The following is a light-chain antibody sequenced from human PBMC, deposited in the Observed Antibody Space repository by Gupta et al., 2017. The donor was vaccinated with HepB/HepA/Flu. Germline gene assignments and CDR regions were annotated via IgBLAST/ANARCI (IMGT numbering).Light chain of an antibody. CDR3: SSYTSSSTVV. J-gene: IGLJ2*01. Sequence: QSALTQPASVSGAPGQSNIISCTGTSSDVGGYNYVSWYQQHPGKAPKLMIYDVSNRPSGVSNRFSGSKSGNTASLTIYGLQAEDEADYYCSSYTSSSTVVFGGGTKLTVL. CDR2: DVS. V-gene: IGLV2-14*01. CDR1: SSDVGGYNY.